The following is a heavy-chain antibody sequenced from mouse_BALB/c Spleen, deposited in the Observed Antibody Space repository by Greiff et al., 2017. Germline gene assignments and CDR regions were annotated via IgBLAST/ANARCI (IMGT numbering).Heavy chain of an antibody. D-gene: IGHD1-2*01. CDR2: IDPANGNT. CDR1: GFNIKDTY. CDR3: AREEYYGPNAMDY. Sequence: EVQLQQSGAELVKPGASVKLSCTASGFNIKDTYMHWVKQRPEQGLEWIGRIDPANGNTKYDPKFQGKATITADTSSNTAYLQLSSLTSEDTAVYYCAREEYYGPNAMDYWGQGTSVTVSS. V-gene: IGHV14-3*02. J-gene: IGHJ4*01.